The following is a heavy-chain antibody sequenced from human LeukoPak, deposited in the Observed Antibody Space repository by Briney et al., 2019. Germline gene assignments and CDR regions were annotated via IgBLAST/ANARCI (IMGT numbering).Heavy chain of an antibody. J-gene: IGHJ5*02. Sequence: GGSLRLSCAASGFTFSSYAIHWVRQAPGKGLEWVAVIAYDGGNKYYADSVKGRFTISRDNSKNTLFLQVNSLRAEDTAVYYCARDSSPWYYYDRSGSNGFDPWGQGTVVTVS. D-gene: IGHD3-22*01. V-gene: IGHV3-30-3*01. CDR1: GFTFSSYA. CDR3: ARDSSPWYYYDRSGSNGFDP. CDR2: IAYDGGNK.